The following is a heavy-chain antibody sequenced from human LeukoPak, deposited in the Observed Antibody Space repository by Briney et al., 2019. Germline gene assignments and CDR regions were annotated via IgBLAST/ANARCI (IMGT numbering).Heavy chain of an antibody. V-gene: IGHV3-30*02. Sequence: QPGRSLRLSCAASGFTFSSYGMHWVRQAPGKGLEWVAFIRYDGSNKYYADSVKGRFTISRDNSKNTLYLQMNSLRAEDTAVYYCAKVSGNCSSTICSNYMDVWGKGTTVTVSS. D-gene: IGHD2-2*01. CDR3: AKVSGNCSSTICSNYMDV. J-gene: IGHJ6*03. CDR2: IRYDGSNK. CDR1: GFTFSSYG.